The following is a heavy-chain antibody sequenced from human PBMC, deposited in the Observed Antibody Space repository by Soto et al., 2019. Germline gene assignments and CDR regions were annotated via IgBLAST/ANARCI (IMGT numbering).Heavy chain of an antibody. D-gene: IGHD3-10*01. Sequence: PGGSLRLSFSASGFTFSTYAMHWLRQPPGRGLEWVAVISYDGSNEYYGDSVKGRFTISRDNSKNTLYLQMNSLREEDTAVYYCGRGSDGHYNSGNPLDSGQGTLVTVFS. CDR2: ISYDGSNE. CDR1: GFTFSTYA. J-gene: IGHJ4*02. CDR3: GRGSDGHYNSGNPLD. V-gene: IGHV3-30-3*01.